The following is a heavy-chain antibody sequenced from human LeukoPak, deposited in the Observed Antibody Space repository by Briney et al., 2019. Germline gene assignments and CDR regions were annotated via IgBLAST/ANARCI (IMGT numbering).Heavy chain of an antibody. D-gene: IGHD5-18*01. J-gene: IGHJ1*01. CDR2: IYYSGST. Sequence: SETLSFTCTVSGGSISSGDYYWSWIRQPPGKGLEWIGYIYYSGSTYYNPSLKSRVTISVDTSKNQFSLKLSSVTAADTAVYYCARAQYRIQLWPWGQGTLVTVSS. CDR1: GGSISSGDYY. CDR3: ARAQYRIQLWP. V-gene: IGHV4-30-4*08.